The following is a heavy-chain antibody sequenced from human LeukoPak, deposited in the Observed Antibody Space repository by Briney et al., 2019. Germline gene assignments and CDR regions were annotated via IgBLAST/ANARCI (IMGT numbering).Heavy chain of an antibody. CDR1: GXFISSNY. CDR2: IHNSGST. D-gene: IGHD2-8*01. V-gene: IGHV4-4*07. J-gene: IGHJ2*01. Sequence: SETLSLTCRISGXFISSNYWGWIRQPAGKGLQWIARIHNSGSTNYNPSLKNRIAMSVDTSKNQFSLKLISVTAAGTAVYYCGRVPPGVSASDWYFDLWGRGTLVTVSS. CDR3: GRVPPGVSASDWYFDL.